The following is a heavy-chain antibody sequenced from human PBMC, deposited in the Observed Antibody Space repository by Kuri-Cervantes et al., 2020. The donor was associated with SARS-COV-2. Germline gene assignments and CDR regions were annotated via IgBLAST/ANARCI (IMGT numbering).Heavy chain of an antibody. CDR2: INTNTGNP. J-gene: IGHJ4*02. Sequence: ASVKVSCKASGYTFTSYAMNWVRQAPGQGLEWMGWINTNTGNPTYAQGFTGRFVFSLDTSVSTAYLQISSLKAEDTAVYYCARDYYYGSGSYRNPKYYFDYWGQGTLVTVSS. CDR1: GYTFTSYA. D-gene: IGHD3-10*01. CDR3: ARDYYYGSGSYRNPKYYFDY. V-gene: IGHV7-4-1*02.